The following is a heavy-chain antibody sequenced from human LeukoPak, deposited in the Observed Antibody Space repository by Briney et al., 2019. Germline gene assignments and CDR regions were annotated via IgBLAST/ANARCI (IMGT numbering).Heavy chain of an antibody. D-gene: IGHD6-19*01. J-gene: IGHJ4*02. CDR1: GGSISSSNYY. Sequence: SETLSLTCTVSGGSISSSNYYWGWIRQPPGKGLEWIANIYYSGGTYYNPSLKSRVTISVDTSKNQFSLQLNSVTAADTAVYYCARSGYSSGWYPFDYWGQGTLVTVSS. CDR2: IYYSGGT. CDR3: ARSGYSSGWYPFDY. V-gene: IGHV4-39*01.